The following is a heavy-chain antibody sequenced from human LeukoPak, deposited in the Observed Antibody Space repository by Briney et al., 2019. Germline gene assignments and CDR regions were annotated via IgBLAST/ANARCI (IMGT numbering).Heavy chain of an antibody. CDR3: ARAHYYGSGRVGWFDP. D-gene: IGHD3-10*01. V-gene: IGHV4-59*01. J-gene: IGHJ5*02. CDR1: GGSISSYY. Sequence: SETLSLTCTVSGGSISSYYWSWIRQPPGKGLEWIGYIYYSGSTNYNPSLKSRVTISVDTSKNQFSLKLSSVTAADTAVYYCARAHYYGSGRVGWFDPWGQGTLVTASS. CDR2: IYYSGST.